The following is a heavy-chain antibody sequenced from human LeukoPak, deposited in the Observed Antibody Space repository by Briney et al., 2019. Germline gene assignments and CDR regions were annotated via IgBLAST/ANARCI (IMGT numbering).Heavy chain of an antibody. D-gene: IGHD2-2*01. CDR2: ISDSGSDI. J-gene: IGHJ5*02. CDR1: GFIFSSYS. CDR3: AKDAIIVNSWGFDP. Sequence: GGSLRLSCAASGFIFSSYSMNWVRQAPGKGLEWVSSISDSGSDIYYADSVRGRFTISRDNAKNSVYLQMNRLRAEDTAVYYCAKDAIIVNSWGFDPWGQGTLVTVSS. V-gene: IGHV3-21*06.